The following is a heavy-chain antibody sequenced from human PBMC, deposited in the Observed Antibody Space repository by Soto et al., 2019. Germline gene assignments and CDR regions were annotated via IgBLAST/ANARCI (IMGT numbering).Heavy chain of an antibody. J-gene: IGHJ6*02. CDR3: QSDGSYFRYGMDV. CDR1: GFTFSSYA. V-gene: IGHV3-23*01. Sequence: EVQLLESGEGLVQPGGSLRLSCAASGFTFSSYAMSWVRQAPGKGLEWVSAISGSGGSTYYADSVKGRFTISRDNSKNTLYLQMNSLRAEDTAVYYCQSDGSYFRYGMDVWGQGTTVTVSS. D-gene: IGHD1-26*01. CDR2: ISGSGGST.